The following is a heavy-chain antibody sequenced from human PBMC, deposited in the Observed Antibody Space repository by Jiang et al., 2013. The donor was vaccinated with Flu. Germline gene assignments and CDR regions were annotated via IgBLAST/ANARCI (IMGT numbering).Heavy chain of an antibody. J-gene: IGHJ4*02. CDR2: IWYDGTTK. V-gene: IGHV3-30*18. D-gene: IGHD4-17*01. Sequence: VQLLESGGGMVQPGKSLRLSCAASGFTFSRYGMHWVRQAPGKGLEWVAVIWYDGTTKYYADSVRGRFTISRDNSKNTLYLQMDSLRLEDTAVYYCAKDPEGTYGDYPVHWGQGTLVTVSS. CDR1: GFTFSRYG. CDR3: AKDPEGTYGDYPVH.